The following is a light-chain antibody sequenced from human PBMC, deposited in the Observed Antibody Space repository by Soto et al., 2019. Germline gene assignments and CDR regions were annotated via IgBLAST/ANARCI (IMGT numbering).Light chain of an antibody. CDR3: SSYTSSSLSV. J-gene: IGLJ1*01. Sequence: QSALTQPASVSGSPGQSITISCTGTSSDVGGYNYVSWYQQHQGKAPKLMIYDVSNRPSGVSNRFSGSKSCNTASLTISGLQAEDEADYYCSSYTSSSLSVFGTWTKLTVL. CDR1: SSDVGGYNY. CDR2: DVS. V-gene: IGLV2-14*01.